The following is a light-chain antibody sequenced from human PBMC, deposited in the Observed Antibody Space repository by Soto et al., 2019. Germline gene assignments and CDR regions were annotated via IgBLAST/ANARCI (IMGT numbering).Light chain of an antibody. Sequence: QCALTQPASVSAAAGEAIAISCTGTSSDVGGYTFVSWYQQHPGKAPKLMIYDVSNRPSGISNRFSGSKSGNTASLTISGLQAEDEADYYCSSFTSRNTYVFGTGTKVTVL. V-gene: IGLV2-14*01. J-gene: IGLJ1*01. CDR1: SSDVGGYTF. CDR2: DVS. CDR3: SSFTSRNTYV.